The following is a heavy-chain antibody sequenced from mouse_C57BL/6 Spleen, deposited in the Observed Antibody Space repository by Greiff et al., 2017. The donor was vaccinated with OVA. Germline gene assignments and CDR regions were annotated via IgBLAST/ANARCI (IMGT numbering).Heavy chain of an antibody. V-gene: IGHV5-17*01. CDR1: GFTFSDYG. J-gene: IGHJ4*01. CDR3: AITTVVAPMDY. CDR2: ISSGSSTI. D-gene: IGHD1-1*01. Sequence: EVMLVESGGGLVKPGGSLKLSCAASGFTFSDYGMHWVRQAPEKGLEWVAYISSGSSTIYYADTVKGRFTIPRDNATSTLFLQMTSVRSEDTAMYYCAITTVVAPMDYWGQGTSVTVSS.